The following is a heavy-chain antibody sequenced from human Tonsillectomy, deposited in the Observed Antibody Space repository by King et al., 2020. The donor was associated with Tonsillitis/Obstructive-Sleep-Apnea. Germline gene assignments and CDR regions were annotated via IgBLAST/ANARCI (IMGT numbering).Heavy chain of an antibody. V-gene: IGHV1-2*06. CDR3: AKEQRQVGTFYNYGGDV. Sequence: QLVQSGTEVKMPGASVRVSCKASDYSFTDYHINWVRQAPGQGLEWMGRINPTSGGTEYAQKFQGRVIMTRDTSINTAYMELTSLRSGDTAVYYCAKEQRQVGTFYNYGGDVWGHGTTVTVS. CDR1: DYSFTDYH. D-gene: IGHD2/OR15-2a*01. J-gene: IGHJ6*02. CDR2: INPTSGGT.